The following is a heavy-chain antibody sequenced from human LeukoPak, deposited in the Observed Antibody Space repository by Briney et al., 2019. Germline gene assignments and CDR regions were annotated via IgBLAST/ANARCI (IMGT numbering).Heavy chain of an antibody. V-gene: IGHV3-30-3*01. Sequence: GGSLRLSCAASGFTFRNYVIHWVRQAPGKGLEWVAVTSSDLNVKLYADSVKGRFTISRDNSRSTLYLQMNSLRPEDTAIYHCAREGYYGSGSPPSLYFDYWGQGTLVTVSS. CDR1: GFTFRNYV. J-gene: IGHJ4*02. CDR3: AREGYYGSGSPPSLYFDY. D-gene: IGHD3-10*01. CDR2: TSSDLNVK.